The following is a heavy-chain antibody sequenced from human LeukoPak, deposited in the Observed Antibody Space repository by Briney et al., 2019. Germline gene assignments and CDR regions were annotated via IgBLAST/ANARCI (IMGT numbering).Heavy chain of an antibody. V-gene: IGHV4-59*01. Sequence: SETLSLTCTVSGGSISSYYWSWIRQPPGKGLEWIGYIYYSGSTNYNPSLKSRVAISVDTSKNQFSLKLSSVTAADTAVYYCARDYDSSGYTSPFDIWGQGTMVTVSS. CDR1: GGSISSYY. CDR2: IYYSGST. J-gene: IGHJ3*02. CDR3: ARDYDSSGYTSPFDI. D-gene: IGHD3-22*01.